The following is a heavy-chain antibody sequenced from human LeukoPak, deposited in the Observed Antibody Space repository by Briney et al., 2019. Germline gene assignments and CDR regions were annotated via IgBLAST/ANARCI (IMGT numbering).Heavy chain of an antibody. Sequence: GGSLRLSCAASGFTFSSYAMHWVRQAPGKGLEWVAVISYDGSNKYYADSVKGRFTISRDNSKNTLYLQMNSLRAEDTAVYYCARDLYVDYWGQGTLVTVSS. CDR1: GFTFSSYA. J-gene: IGHJ4*02. V-gene: IGHV3-30*04. CDR2: ISYDGSNK. CDR3: ARDLYVDY. D-gene: IGHD2-8*01.